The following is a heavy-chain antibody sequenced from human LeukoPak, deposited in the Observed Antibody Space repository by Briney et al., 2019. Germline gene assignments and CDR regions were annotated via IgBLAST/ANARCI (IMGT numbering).Heavy chain of an antibody. CDR2: IDPSDSYT. V-gene: IGHV5-10-1*01. CDR3: AIGGPTYFDS. J-gene: IGHJ4*02. D-gene: IGHD3-16*01. CDR1: GYTFTSYA. Sequence: KVSCKASGYTFTSYAMHWVRQAPGQRLEWMGRIDPSDSYTNYSPSFQGHVTISVDKSISTAYLQWSSLKASDTAMYYCAIGGPTYFDSWGQGTRVTVSS.